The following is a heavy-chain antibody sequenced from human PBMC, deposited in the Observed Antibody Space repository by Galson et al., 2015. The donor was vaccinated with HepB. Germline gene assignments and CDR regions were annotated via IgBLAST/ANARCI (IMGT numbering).Heavy chain of an antibody. V-gene: IGHV1-69*06. J-gene: IGHJ4*02. D-gene: IGHD5-18*01. Sequence: SVKVSCKASGDIFSSHAISWVRQAPGKGLKWMGGIIGLFGTPKHAQKFQGRVTITADKSTSTAFMEMSSLRSEGTAVYYWVRHIGYSFGYELGYFDYWGQGTLVTVSS. CDR2: IIGLFGTP. CDR1: GDIFSSHA. CDR3: VRHIGYSFGYELGYFDY.